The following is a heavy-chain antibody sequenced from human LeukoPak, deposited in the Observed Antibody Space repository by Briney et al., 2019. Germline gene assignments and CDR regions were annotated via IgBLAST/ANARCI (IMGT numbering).Heavy chain of an antibody. CDR2: ISAYNGNT. D-gene: IGHD2-2*01. V-gene: IGHV1-18*01. CDR1: GYTFTSYG. Sequence: ASVKVSCKASGYTFTSYGISWVRQAPGQGLEWMGWISAYNGNTNYAQKLQGRVTMTTDTSTSTAYMELRSLRSDDTAVYYCARAGYWAPIVVPATNTWFDPWGQGTLVTVSS. J-gene: IGHJ5*02. CDR3: ARAGYWAPIVVPATNTWFDP.